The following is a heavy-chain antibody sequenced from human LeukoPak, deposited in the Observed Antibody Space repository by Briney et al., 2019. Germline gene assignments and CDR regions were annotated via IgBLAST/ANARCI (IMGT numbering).Heavy chain of an antibody. CDR3: VRGNYDNRGYSNAFDI. J-gene: IGHJ3*02. CDR1: GASLSSSY. V-gene: IGHV4-59*01. D-gene: IGHD3-22*01. Sequence: PSETLSLTCTVSGASLSSSYWSWIRQAPGKRLEWIGYIYYNGNTNSNPSLKSRVTISADTSKNQFSLKLNSVTAADTAVYYCVRGNYDNRGYSNAFDIWGQGAMVTVSS. CDR2: IYYNGNT.